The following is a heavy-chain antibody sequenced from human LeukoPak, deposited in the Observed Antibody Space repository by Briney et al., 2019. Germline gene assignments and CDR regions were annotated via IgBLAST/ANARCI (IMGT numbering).Heavy chain of an antibody. V-gene: IGHV3-23*01. Sequence: GGSLRLSCAASGFTFSSYAMSWVRQAPGKGLEWVSAISGSGGSTYYADSVKGRFTISRDNSKNTLYLQMNSLRAEDTAVYYCAKALYYDFWSGYPGVRKYGMDVWGQGTTVTVSS. CDR1: GFTFSSYA. D-gene: IGHD3-3*01. CDR2: ISGSGGST. J-gene: IGHJ6*02. CDR3: AKALYYDFWSGYPGVRKYGMDV.